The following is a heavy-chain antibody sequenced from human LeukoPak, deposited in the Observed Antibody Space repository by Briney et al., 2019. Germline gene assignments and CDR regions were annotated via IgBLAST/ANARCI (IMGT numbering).Heavy chain of an antibody. Sequence: PGGSLRLSCAASGFAFSSYSMNWVRQAPGKGLEWVSYISSGGGSLKYYADSVKGRFTISRDNSKNTLYLQMNSLRAEDTAVYYCAKSLFTFGGVIVIGDAFDIWGQGTMVTVSS. CDR1: GFAFSSYS. CDR2: ISSGGGSLK. J-gene: IGHJ3*02. D-gene: IGHD3-16*02. CDR3: AKSLFTFGGVIVIGDAFDI. V-gene: IGHV3-23*01.